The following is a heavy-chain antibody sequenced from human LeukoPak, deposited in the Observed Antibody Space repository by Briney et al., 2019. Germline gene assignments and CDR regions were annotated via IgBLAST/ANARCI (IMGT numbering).Heavy chain of an antibody. CDR2: IYHSGST. CDR3: ARDRALVGATGTYYYYYGMDV. V-gene: IGHV4-38-2*02. Sequence: SETLSLTCTVSGYSISSGYYWGWIRQPPGKGLEWIGSIYHSGSTYYNPSLKSRVTISVDTSKNQFSLKLSSVTAADTAVYYCARDRALVGATGTYYYYYGMDVWGQGTTVTVSS. D-gene: IGHD1-26*01. CDR1: GYSISSGYY. J-gene: IGHJ6*02.